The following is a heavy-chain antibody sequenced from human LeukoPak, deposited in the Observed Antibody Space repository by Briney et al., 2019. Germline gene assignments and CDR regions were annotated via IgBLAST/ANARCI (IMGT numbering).Heavy chain of an antibody. J-gene: IGHJ4*02. CDR2: ISSSSSTI. V-gene: IGHV3-48*04. CDR3: ARETSYQLLQSIYFDY. D-gene: IGHD2-2*01. Sequence: GGSLRLSCAASGFTFSSYSMNWVRQAPGKGLEWVSYISSSSSTIYYADSVKGRFTISRDNAKNSLYLQMNSLRAEDTAVYYCARETSYQLLQSIYFDYWGQGALVTVSS. CDR1: GFTFSSYS.